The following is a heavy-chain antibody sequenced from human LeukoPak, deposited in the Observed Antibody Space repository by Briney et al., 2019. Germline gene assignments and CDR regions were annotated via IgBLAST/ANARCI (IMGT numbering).Heavy chain of an antibody. CDR3: ARWSGELSAVDY. Sequence: PGGSLRLSCAASGFTFSSYGMHWVRQAPGKGLEWVAVIWYDGSNKYYADSVKGRFTISRDNSKNTLYLQMNSLRAEDTAVYYCARWSGELSAVDYWGQGTLVTVSS. D-gene: IGHD3-10*01. J-gene: IGHJ4*02. CDR2: IWYDGSNK. CDR1: GFTFSSYG. V-gene: IGHV3-33*01.